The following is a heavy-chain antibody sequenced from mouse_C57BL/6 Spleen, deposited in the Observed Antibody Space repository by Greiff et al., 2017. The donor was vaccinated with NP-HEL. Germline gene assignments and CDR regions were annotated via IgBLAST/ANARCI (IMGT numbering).Heavy chain of an antibody. V-gene: IGHV1-61*01. J-gene: IGHJ4*01. D-gene: IGHD2-12*01. CDR3: ARDDLYYAMDY. Sequence: VQLQQSGAELVRPGSSVKLSCKASGYTFTSYWMDWVKQRPGQGLEWIGNIYPSDSETHYNQKFKDKATLTVDKSSSTAYMQLSSLTSEDSAVYYCARDDLYYAMDYWGQGTSVTVSS. CDR1: GYTFTSYW. CDR2: IYPSDSET.